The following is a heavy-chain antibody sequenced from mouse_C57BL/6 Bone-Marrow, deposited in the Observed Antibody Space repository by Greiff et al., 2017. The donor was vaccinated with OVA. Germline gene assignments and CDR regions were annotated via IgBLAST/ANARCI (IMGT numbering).Heavy chain of an antibody. Sequence: EVQLQQSGPVLVKPGASVKMSCKASGYTFTDYYMNWVKQSHGKSLEWIGAINPYNGGTSYNQKFKGKATLTVDKSSSTAYMERNSLTSEDSAVYYCASRDDGGYYFDYWGQGTTLTVSS. V-gene: IGHV1-19*01. CDR1: GYTFTDYY. J-gene: IGHJ2*01. CDR2: INPYNGGT. CDR3: ASRDDGGYYFDY.